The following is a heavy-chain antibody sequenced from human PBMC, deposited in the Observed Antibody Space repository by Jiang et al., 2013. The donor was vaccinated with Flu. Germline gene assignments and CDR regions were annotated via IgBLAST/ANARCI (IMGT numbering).Heavy chain of an antibody. CDR2: IYWDDVK. V-gene: IGHV2-5*02. CDR1: GFSLTTSGVN. CDR3: AHGTYYSGSGSYADAFDI. D-gene: IGHD3-10*01. J-gene: IGHJ3*02. Sequence: KPTQTLTLTCTFSGFSLTTSGVNVAWIRQPPGKALEWLAVIYWDDVKRYSPSLKSRLTITKDTSKNQVVLIMTSMDPVDTGTYSCAHGTYYSGSGSYADAFDIWGQGTMVTVSS.